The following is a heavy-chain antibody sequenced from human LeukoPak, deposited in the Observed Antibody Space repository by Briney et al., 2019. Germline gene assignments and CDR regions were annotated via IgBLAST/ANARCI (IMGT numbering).Heavy chain of an antibody. CDR2: IWYDGSNK. CDR3: ARDLADVVVVAATLDY. D-gene: IGHD2-15*01. CDR1: GFTFSSYR. Sequence: GGSLRLSCAASGFTFSSYRMHWVRQAPGKGLEWVAVIWYDGSNKYYADSVKGRFTISRDNSKNTLYLQMNSLRAEDTAVYYCARDLADVVVVAATLDYWGQGTLVTVSS. V-gene: IGHV3-33*01. J-gene: IGHJ4*02.